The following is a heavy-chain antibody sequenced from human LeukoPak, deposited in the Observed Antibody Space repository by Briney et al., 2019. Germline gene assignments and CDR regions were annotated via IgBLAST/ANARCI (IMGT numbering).Heavy chain of an antibody. CDR3: ARENNFSGYSYSFDY. CDR1: GFTFSSYA. CDR2: ISYDGSNK. Sequence: PGGSLRLSCAASGFTFSSYAMHWVRQAPGKGLEWVAVISYDGSNKYYADSVKGRFTISRDNSKNTLYLQVNSLRAEDTAVYYCARENNFSGYSYSFDYWGQGTLVTVSS. J-gene: IGHJ4*02. V-gene: IGHV3-30-3*01. D-gene: IGHD5-18*01.